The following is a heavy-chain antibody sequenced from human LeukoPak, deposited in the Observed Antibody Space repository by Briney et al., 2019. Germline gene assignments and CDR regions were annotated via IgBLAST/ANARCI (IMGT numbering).Heavy chain of an antibody. Sequence: QTGGSLRLSCAASGFTFGSYGMSWVRQAPGKGLEWVSFITPNADRTSYADSVEGRFTISRDNPRNTLYMQMNSLREEDKAVYYCAIMHGYYDGSGYWVQWGQGTLVTVSS. D-gene: IGHD3-22*01. CDR1: GFTFGSYG. CDR3: AIMHGYYDGSGYWVQ. V-gene: IGHV3-23*01. J-gene: IGHJ1*01. CDR2: ITPNADRT.